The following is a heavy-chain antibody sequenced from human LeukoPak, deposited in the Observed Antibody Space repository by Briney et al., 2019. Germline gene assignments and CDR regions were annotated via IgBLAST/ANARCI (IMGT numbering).Heavy chain of an antibody. V-gene: IGHV3-23*01. J-gene: IGHJ4*02. D-gene: IGHD3-22*01. CDR2: ISGSGGST. Sequence: GGSLRLSCAASGCTFSSYSMNWVRQAPGKGLEWVAAISGSGGSTYYADSVRGRFTISRDNPKNTLHMQRNSPRAEDTAVYYCAKVSSMIALDYWGQGTLVTVSS. CDR1: GCTFSSYS. CDR3: AKVSSMIALDY.